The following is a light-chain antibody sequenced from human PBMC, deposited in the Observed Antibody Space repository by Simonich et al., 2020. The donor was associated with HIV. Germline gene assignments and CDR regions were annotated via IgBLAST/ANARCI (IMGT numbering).Light chain of an antibody. V-gene: IGKV3D-15*01. J-gene: IGKJ3*01. Sequence: EIVLTQSPATLSLSPGERPTLSGRSSQSVSSYLPWYQQKPGQAPRLLIYGASSRATGIPDRFSGSGFGTEFTLTISSMQSEDFAVYYCQQYNNWPSPFTFGPGTKVDIK. CDR2: GAS. CDR1: QSVSSY. CDR3: QQYNNWPSPFT.